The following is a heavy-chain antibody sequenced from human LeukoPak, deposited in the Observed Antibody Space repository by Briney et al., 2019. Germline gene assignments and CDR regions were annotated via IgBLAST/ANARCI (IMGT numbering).Heavy chain of an antibody. V-gene: IGHV3-30*18. Sequence: GSLRLSCAASGFTFSSYSMNWVRQAPGKGLEWVAVISYDGSNKYYADSVKGRFTISRDNSKNTLYLQMNSLRAEDTAVYYCAKDHSGWFFDYWGQGTLVTVSS. J-gene: IGHJ4*02. CDR2: ISYDGSNK. D-gene: IGHD6-19*01. CDR3: AKDHSGWFFDY. CDR1: GFTFSSYS.